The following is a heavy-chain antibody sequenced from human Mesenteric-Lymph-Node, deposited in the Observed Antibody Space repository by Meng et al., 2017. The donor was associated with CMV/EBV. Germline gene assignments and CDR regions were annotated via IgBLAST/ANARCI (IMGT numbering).Heavy chain of an antibody. J-gene: IGHJ6*02. Sequence: SETLSLTCTVSDGSISSSRYYWGWIRQPPGKGLEWIGSIYYSGSTYYNPSLKSRVTISIATSKNQFSLKLNTVTAADTATYYCARDGAAVDLFYYGMDVWGQGTSVTVSS. V-gene: IGHV4-39*07. CDR3: ARDGAAVDLFYYGMDV. D-gene: IGHD3-16*01. CDR1: DGSISSSRYY. CDR2: IYYSGST.